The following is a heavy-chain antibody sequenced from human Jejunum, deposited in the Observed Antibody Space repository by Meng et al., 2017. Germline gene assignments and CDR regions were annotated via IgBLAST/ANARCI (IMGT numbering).Heavy chain of an antibody. D-gene: IGHD3-10*01. CDR1: GFTFSDQY. CDR2: IRNKANSHTT. V-gene: IGHV3-72*01. Sequence: VQLVESGGAVVQPETSLRLSCAASGFTFSDQYMDWVRQAPGKGLEWVGRIRNKANSHTTEHAASVKGRFTISRDDSKNSLYLQMNSLKTEDTAVYFCARGGSYYLDNWGQGTLVTVSS. J-gene: IGHJ4*02. CDR3: ARGGSYYLDN.